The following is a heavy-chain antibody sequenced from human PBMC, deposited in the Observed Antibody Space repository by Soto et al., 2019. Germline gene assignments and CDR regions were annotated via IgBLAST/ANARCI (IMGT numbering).Heavy chain of an antibody. CDR1: GFTFSIYA. CDR3: AKLGSNGWYDAFDI. V-gene: IGHV3-23*01. CDR2: ISGSGTSA. J-gene: IGHJ3*02. Sequence: EVQLLESGGGLVQPGGSLRLSCAASGFTFSIYAMTWVRQAPGKGLEWVSTISGSGTSAYYADSVKGRFTFSRDNSKNTLHLQMNSLRAVDTALYYCAKLGSNGWYDAFDIWGQGTVVTVSS. D-gene: IGHD6-19*01.